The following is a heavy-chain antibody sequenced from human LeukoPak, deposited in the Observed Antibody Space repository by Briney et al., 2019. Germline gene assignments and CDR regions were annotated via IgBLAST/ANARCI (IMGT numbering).Heavy chain of an antibody. V-gene: IGHV1-69*05. D-gene: IGHD6-19*01. J-gene: IGHJ4*02. CDR2: IIPIFGTA. CDR3: ARDPIAVAGKFDY. CDR1: GGTFSSYA. Sequence: ASVKVSCKASGGTFSSYAISWVRQAPGQGLEWMGRIIPIFGTANYAQKFQGRVTITTDESTSTAYMELSSLRSEDTAVYYCARDPIAVAGKFDYWGRGTLVTVSS.